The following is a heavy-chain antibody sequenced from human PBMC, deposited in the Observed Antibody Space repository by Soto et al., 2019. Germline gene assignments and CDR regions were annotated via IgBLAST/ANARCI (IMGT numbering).Heavy chain of an antibody. V-gene: IGHV3-48*01. D-gene: IGHD6-19*01. CDR3: AGHGGQWLNWFDP. CDR2: ISSSRSTI. J-gene: IGHJ5*02. Sequence: GGSLRLSCSASGFTFSYYCTHWVRQAPGKGLEWVSVISSSRSTIYYADSVKGRFTISRDNAKNSLYLQMNSLGAEDTAVYYCAGHGGQWLNWFDPWGQGILVTVSS. CDR1: GFTFSYYC.